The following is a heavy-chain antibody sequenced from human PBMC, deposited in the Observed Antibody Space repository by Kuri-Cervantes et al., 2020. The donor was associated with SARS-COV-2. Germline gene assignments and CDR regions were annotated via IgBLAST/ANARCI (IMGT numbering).Heavy chain of an antibody. Sequence: GGSLRLSCAASGFSLRSYSMSWVRQAPGKGLEWVSYISSSSSAIYYADSVKGRFTISRDNAKNSLYLQMNSLRAEDTAVYYCARDQSDSSGWYAEEDYYYYMDVWGKGTTVTVSS. V-gene: IGHV3-48*04. J-gene: IGHJ6*03. D-gene: IGHD6-13*01. CDR1: GFSLRSYS. CDR2: ISSSSSAI. CDR3: ARDQSDSSGWYAEEDYYYYMDV.